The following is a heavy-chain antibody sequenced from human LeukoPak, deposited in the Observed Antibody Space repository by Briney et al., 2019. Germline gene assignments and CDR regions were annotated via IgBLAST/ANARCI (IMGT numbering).Heavy chain of an antibody. Sequence: EASVKVSCKASGYTFTSYGISWVRQAPGQGLEWMGWMNPNSGNTGYAQKFQGRVTMTRNTSISTAYMELSSLRSEDTAVYYCARGYSGTHTPDYWGQGTLVTVSS. CDR3: ARGYSGTHTPDY. D-gene: IGHD5-12*01. J-gene: IGHJ4*02. CDR1: GYTFTSYG. V-gene: IGHV1-8*02. CDR2: MNPNSGNT.